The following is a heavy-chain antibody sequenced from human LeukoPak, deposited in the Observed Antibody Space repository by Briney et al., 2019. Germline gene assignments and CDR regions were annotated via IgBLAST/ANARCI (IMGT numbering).Heavy chain of an antibody. D-gene: IGHD2-15*01. CDR3: AKDLPSGRWEPVLAS. J-gene: IGHJ4*02. CDR1: GFTFSNYA. V-gene: IGHV3-23*01. CDR2: ISGSGGST. Sequence: GGSLRLSCAASGFTFSNYAMSWVRQAPGKGLEWVSAISGSGGSTHYADSVKGRFTISRDNSKNTLYVQMNSLRVEDTAVYYCAKDLPSGRWEPVLASWGQGTLVTVSS.